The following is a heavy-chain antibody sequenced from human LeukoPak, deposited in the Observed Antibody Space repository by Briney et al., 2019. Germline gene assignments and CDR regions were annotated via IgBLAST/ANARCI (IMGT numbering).Heavy chain of an antibody. CDR3: ARGAGRD. CDR1: GFTFTSYA. J-gene: IGHJ4*02. CDR2: ISGSGGST. V-gene: IGHV3-23*01. D-gene: IGHD2-15*01. Sequence: GGSLRLSCAASGFTFTSYAMNWVRQAPGKGLEWVSGISGSGGSTYYADSVKGRFTISKDNSKNTLFLQMNGLRAKDTAVYYCARGAGRDWGQGTLVNGSS.